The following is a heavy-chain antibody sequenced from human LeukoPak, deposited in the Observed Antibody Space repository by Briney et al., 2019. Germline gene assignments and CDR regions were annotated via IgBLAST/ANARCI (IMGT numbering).Heavy chain of an antibody. J-gene: IGHJ3*02. CDR1: GSISSYY. Sequence: SETLSLTCTVSGSISSYYWSWIRQPPGKGLEWIGYIYTSGSTNYNPSLKSRVTISVDTSKNQFSLDLSSVTAADTAVCYCARQKCTSTSCLTKNAFDIWGQGTMVTVPS. CDR3: ARQKCTSTSCLTKNAFDI. CDR2: IYTSGST. D-gene: IGHD2-2*01. V-gene: IGHV4-4*09.